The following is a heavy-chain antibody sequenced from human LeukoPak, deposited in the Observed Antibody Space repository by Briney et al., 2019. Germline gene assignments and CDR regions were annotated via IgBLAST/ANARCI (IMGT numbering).Heavy chain of an antibody. D-gene: IGHD5-18*01. CDR1: GFTFSDYY. CDR2: ISSSGSTI. CDR3: ARVMSRGYSYGYAFDI. V-gene: IGHV3-11*01. J-gene: IGHJ3*02. Sequence: PGGSLRLSCAASGFTFSDYYMSWIRQAPGKGLEWVSYISSSGSTIYYADSVKGRFTISRDNAKNSLYPQMNSLRAEDTAVYYCARVMSRGYSYGYAFDIWGQGTMVTVSS.